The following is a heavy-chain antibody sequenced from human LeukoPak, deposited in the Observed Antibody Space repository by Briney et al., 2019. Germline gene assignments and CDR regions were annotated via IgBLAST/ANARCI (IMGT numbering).Heavy chain of an antibody. CDR3: AKDRVGGCSSTSCSEYFDY. J-gene: IGHJ4*02. D-gene: IGHD2-2*01. CDR1: GFTFSSYG. CDR2: IRYDGSNK. Sequence: GGSLRLSCAASGFTFSSYGMHWVRQAPGKGLEWVAFIRYDGSNKYYADSVKGRFTISRDNSKNTLYLQMNSLRAEDTAVYYCAKDRVGGCSSTSCSEYFDYWGQGTLVTVSS. V-gene: IGHV3-30*02.